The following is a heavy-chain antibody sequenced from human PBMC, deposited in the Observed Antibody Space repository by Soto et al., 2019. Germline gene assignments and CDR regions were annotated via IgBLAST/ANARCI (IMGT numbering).Heavy chain of an antibody. CDR1: GFTFSSYG. J-gene: IGHJ6*02. CDR2: IWYDGSNK. Sequence: QVQLVESGGGVVQPGRSLRLSCAASGFTFSSYGMHWVRQAPGKGLEWVAVIWYDGSNKYYADSVKGRFTISRDNYKNTLYLQMNSLRAEDTAVYYCARDEGMYCSSTSCDYYGMDVWGQGPTVTVSS. D-gene: IGHD2-2*01. V-gene: IGHV3-33*01. CDR3: ARDEGMYCSSTSCDYYGMDV.